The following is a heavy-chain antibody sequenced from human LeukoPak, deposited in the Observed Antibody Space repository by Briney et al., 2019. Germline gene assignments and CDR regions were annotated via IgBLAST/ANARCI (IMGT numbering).Heavy chain of an antibody. J-gene: IGHJ4*02. V-gene: IGHV1-8*03. Sequence: ASLKVSCKASGYTFTNYHINWVRQAPGQGLEWMGWINPNTGDRGYAQKFQGRVSITSDTSISTAYMELGSPRSEDTAVYFCARTPSLTASGYDYWGQGTLVTVSS. CDR1: GYTFTNYH. CDR2: INPNTGDR. CDR3: ARTPSLTASGYDY. D-gene: IGHD2-21*02.